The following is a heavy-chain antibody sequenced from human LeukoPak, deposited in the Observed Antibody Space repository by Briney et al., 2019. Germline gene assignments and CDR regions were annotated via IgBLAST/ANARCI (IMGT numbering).Heavy chain of an antibody. Sequence: ASVKVSCKASGGTFSSYAISWVRQAPGQGLEWMGGIIPIFGTANYAQKFQGRVTITADESTSTTYMELSSLRSEDTAVYYCARDGVVGAKDYWGQGTLVTVSS. D-gene: IGHD1-26*01. J-gene: IGHJ4*02. V-gene: IGHV1-69*13. CDR1: GGTFSSYA. CDR3: ARDGVVGAKDY. CDR2: IIPIFGTA.